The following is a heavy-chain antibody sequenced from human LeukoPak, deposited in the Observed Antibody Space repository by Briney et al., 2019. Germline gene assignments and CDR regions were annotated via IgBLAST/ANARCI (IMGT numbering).Heavy chain of an antibody. J-gene: IGHJ4*02. CDR1: GFTFSANA. CDR2: ISWNGGSI. D-gene: IGHD2/OR15-2a*01. Sequence: PGGSLRLSCGASGFTFSANALSWVRQAPGKGLEWVSGISWNGGSIAYADSVKGRFTISRDNAKNSLYLQMNSLRPEDTAFYYCAKDSVLGLEAGRFSDWGQGTLVTVSS. V-gene: IGHV3-9*01. CDR3: AKDSVLGLEAGRFSD.